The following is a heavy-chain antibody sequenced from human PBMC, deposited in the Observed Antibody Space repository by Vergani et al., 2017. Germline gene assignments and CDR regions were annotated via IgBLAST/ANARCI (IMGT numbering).Heavy chain of an antibody. CDR2: IYPGDSEV. Sequence: EKQLVQSGSETKKPGESLKISCQAFRYIFSNFWIGWVRQRPGRGLEWMGLIYPGDSEVKSNPTFRGQVIFSVDTSVNTAYLQGRSLQASDTATYFCAGGGHGSENGGALQLWGQGTNITVSS. D-gene: IGHD3-10*01. CDR1: RYIFSNFW. J-gene: IGHJ3*01. V-gene: IGHV5-51*01. CDR3: AGGGHGSENGGALQL.